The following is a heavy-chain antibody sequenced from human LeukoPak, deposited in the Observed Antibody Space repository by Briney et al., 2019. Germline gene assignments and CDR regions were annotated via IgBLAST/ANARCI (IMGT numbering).Heavy chain of an antibody. CDR2: ISSSGTTI. V-gene: IGHV3-11*01. D-gene: IGHD3-10*01. CDR1: GFTFSDYY. Sequence: GGSLRLSCAASGFTFSDYYMSWIRQPPGKGLEWVSYISSSGTTIYYVDSVRGRFTVSRDNAKNSLYLQMDSLSAEDTAVYYCASLRGVNRWGQGILVTVSS. J-gene: IGHJ4*02. CDR3: ASLRGVNR.